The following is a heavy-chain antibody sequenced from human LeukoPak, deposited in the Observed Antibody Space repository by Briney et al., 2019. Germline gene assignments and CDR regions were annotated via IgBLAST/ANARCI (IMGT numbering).Heavy chain of an antibody. V-gene: IGHV1-18*01. D-gene: IGHD5-24*01. CDR2: ISAYNGNT. J-gene: IGHJ6*02. CDR3: ARISYHRSRDGYNFFYYGMDV. Sequence: ASVKVSCKASGCTFTSYVISWVRQAPGQGLEWMGWISAYNGNTNYAQKLQGRVTMTTDTSTSTAYMELRSLRSDDTAVYYCARISYHRSRDGYNFFYYGMDVWGQGTTVTVSS. CDR1: GCTFTSYV.